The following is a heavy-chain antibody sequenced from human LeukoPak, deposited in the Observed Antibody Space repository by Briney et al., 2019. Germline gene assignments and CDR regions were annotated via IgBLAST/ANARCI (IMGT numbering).Heavy chain of an antibody. CDR1: GGSFSGYY. V-gene: IGHV4-34*01. D-gene: IGHD3-3*01. CDR2: IDHSVST. CDR3: ARVGYDFWSGHFPRYMDV. J-gene: IGHJ6*03. Sequence: SETLSLTCAVYGGSFSGYYWSWIRQPPGKGLEWIGEIDHSVSTNYNPSLKSRVTISVDTSKNQFSLKLSSVTAADTAVYYCARVGYDFWSGHFPRYMDVWGKGTTVTVSS.